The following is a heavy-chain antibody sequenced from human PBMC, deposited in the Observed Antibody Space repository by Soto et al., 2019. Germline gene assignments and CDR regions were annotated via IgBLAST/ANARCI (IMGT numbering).Heavy chain of an antibody. Sequence: AWVTDSFNASGYTFTSYGISWVRQDPGQGLEWMGWISAYNGNTNYAQKLQGRVTMTTDTSTSTAYMELRSLRSDDTAVYYCARDHRGVPAAPDYWGQGTLVTV. CDR3: ARDHRGVPAAPDY. D-gene: IGHD2-2*01. CDR2: ISAYNGNT. CDR1: GYTFTSYG. V-gene: IGHV1-18*01. J-gene: IGHJ4*02.